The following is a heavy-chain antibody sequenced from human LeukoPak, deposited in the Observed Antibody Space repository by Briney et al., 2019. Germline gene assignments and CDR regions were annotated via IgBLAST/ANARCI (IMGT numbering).Heavy chain of an antibody. D-gene: IGHD2-15*01. J-gene: IGHJ5*02. V-gene: IGHV3-23*01. CDR2: ISSGVGST. Sequence: GGSLRLSCAVSGFTVRSFGMSWVRQAPGKGLEWVSTISSGVGSTYYADSVKGRFTISRDNSKNTLYLQMNSLRAEDTAVYYCAKDVRGYCSGGSCYPWGQGALVTVSS. CDR1: GFTVRSFG. CDR3: AKDVRGYCSGGSCYP.